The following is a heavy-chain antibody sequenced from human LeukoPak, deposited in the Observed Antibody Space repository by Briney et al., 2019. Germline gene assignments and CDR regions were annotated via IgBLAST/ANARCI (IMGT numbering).Heavy chain of an antibody. CDR1: GFTFSSYA. V-gene: IGHV3-23*01. D-gene: IGHD2-21*02. CDR3: AKGGPTAYCGGDCYPASDY. J-gene: IGHJ4*02. Sequence: GGSPRLSCAASGFTFSSYAMSWVRQAPGKGLEWVSAISGSGGSTYYADSVKGRFTISRDNSKNTLYLQMNSLRAEDTAVYYCAKGGPTAYCGGDCYPASDYWGQGTLVTVSS. CDR2: ISGSGGST.